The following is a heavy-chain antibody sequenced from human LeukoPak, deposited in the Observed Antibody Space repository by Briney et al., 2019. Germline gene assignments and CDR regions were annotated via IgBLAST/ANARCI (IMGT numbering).Heavy chain of an antibody. CDR3: ARWGASPNDF. V-gene: IGHV1-18*01. J-gene: IGHJ4*02. Sequence: ASVKVSCKASGYIFINHGIAWVRQAPGQVLQYMGWISAYNGRTDYAQNLQGRVTMTTDTATTTAYMELRSLTPDDTAVYFCARWGASPNDFWGQGTLVTVSS. D-gene: IGHD3-16*01. CDR1: GYIFINHG. CDR2: ISAYNGRT.